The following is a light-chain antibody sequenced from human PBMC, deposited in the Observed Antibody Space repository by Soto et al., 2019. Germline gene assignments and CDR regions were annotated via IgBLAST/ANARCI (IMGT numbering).Light chain of an antibody. CDR2: DAS. Sequence: EIVLTQSPTTLSLSPGEGATLSCRASQRLLSSYLVWYQQRPGQAPRLLIYDASTRAPDIPDRFSGSGSGTDFILTISRVEPEDFAVYYCQQFGRSVTFGGGTKVEI. CDR3: QQFGRSVT. J-gene: IGKJ4*01. V-gene: IGKV3-20*01. CDR1: QRLLSSY.